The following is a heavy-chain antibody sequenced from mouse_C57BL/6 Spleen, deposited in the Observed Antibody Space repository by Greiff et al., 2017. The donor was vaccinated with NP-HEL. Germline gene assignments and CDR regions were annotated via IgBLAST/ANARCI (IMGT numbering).Heavy chain of an antibody. D-gene: IGHD1-1*01. V-gene: IGHV1-4*01. CDR3: ARGAITTVVARYFDV. Sequence: VQLHQSGAELARPGASVKMSCKASGYTFTSYTMHWVKQRPGQGLEWIGYINPSSGNTKYNQKFKDKATLTADKSSSTAYMQLSSLTSEDSAVYYCARGAITTVVARYFDVWGTGTTVTVSS. CDR2: INPSSGNT. J-gene: IGHJ1*03. CDR1: GYTFTSYT.